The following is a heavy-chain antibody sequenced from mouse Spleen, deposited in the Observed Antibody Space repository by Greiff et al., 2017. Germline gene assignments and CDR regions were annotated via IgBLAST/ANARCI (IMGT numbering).Heavy chain of an antibody. V-gene: IGHV1-78*01. CDR3: ARSNYYGSSYFDY. J-gene: IGHJ2*01. Sequence: VKLVESDAELVKPGASVKISCKVSGYTFTDHTIHWMKQRPEQGLEWIGYIYPRDGSTKYNEKFKGKATLTADKSSSTAYMQLNSLTSEDSAVYFCARSNYYGSSYFDYWGQGTTLTVSS. D-gene: IGHD1-1*01. CDR2: IYPRDGST. CDR1: GYTFTDHT.